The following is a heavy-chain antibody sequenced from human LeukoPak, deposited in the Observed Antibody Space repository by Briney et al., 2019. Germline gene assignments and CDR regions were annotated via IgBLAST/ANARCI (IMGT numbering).Heavy chain of an antibody. J-gene: IGHJ4*02. V-gene: IGHV3-30*02. CDR1: DFTFSIYG. CDR3: AKDRAVATIGGIDY. Sequence: GGSLRLSCVASDFTFSIYGMHWVRQAPGKGLEWVAFIRYDSTDKFYADSVKGRFTISRDSSRNTLFLQMNSLRAEDTAFYYCAKDRAVATIGGIDYWGQGTLVTVSS. CDR2: IRYDSTDK. D-gene: IGHD5-12*01.